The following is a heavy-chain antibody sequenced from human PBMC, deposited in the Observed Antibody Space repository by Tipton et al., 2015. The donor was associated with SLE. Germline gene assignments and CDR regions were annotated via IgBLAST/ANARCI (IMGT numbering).Heavy chain of an antibody. J-gene: IGHJ4*02. CDR1: GFSFSDYG. D-gene: IGHD6-19*01. CDR3: ARDRSIAVAGKRGFDY. V-gene: IGHV3-33*01. CDR2: ILYDGSNQ. Sequence: SLRLSCAASGFSFSDYGINWVRQAPGKGLEWVAVILYDGSNQYYADSVKGRFTISRDNAKNSLYLQMNSLRAEDTAVYYCARDRSIAVAGKRGFDYWGQGPLVTVSS.